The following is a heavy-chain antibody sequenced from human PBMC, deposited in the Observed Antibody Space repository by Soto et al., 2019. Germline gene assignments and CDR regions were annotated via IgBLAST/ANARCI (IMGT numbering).Heavy chain of an antibody. CDR1: GFTFDDYT. Sequence: GGSLRLSCAASGFTFDDYTMHWVRQAPGKGLEWVSLISWDGGSTYYADSVKGRFTISRDNSKNSLYLQMNSLRTEDTALYYCAAPPSPSRGVYAQNPQSLDYWGQGTLVTVSS. J-gene: IGHJ4*02. D-gene: IGHD2-8*01. CDR3: AAPPSPSRGVYAQNPQSLDY. V-gene: IGHV3-43*01. CDR2: ISWDGGST.